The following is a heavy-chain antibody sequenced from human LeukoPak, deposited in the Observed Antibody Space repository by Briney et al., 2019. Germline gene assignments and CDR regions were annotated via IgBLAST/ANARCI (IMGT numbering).Heavy chain of an antibody. CDR3: ARLGPVRGVDHPSLNWFDP. CDR1: GGSISSSSYY. D-gene: IGHD3-10*01. CDR2: IYYSGST. Sequence: PSETLSLTCTVSGGSISSSSYYWGWIRQPPGKGLEWIGSIYYSGSTYYNPSLKSRVTISVDTSKNHFSLKLSSVTAADTAVYYCARLGPVRGVDHPSLNWFDPWGQGTLVTVSS. J-gene: IGHJ5*02. V-gene: IGHV4-39*02.